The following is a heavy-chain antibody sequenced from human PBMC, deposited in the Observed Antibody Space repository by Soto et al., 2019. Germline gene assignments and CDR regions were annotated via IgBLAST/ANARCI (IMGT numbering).Heavy chain of an antibody. CDR1: GFTFGSNW. CDR3: ASLEWESSGYADY. Sequence: PGGSLRLSCAASGFTFGSNWMSWVRQAPGKGLEWVANIKRDGSEKYYVDSVKGRFTISRDNAKNTLYLQMNSLRAGDTAVYYCASLEWESSGYADYWGQGTQVTVSS. CDR2: IKRDGSEK. J-gene: IGHJ4*02. V-gene: IGHV3-7*03. D-gene: IGHD5-12*01.